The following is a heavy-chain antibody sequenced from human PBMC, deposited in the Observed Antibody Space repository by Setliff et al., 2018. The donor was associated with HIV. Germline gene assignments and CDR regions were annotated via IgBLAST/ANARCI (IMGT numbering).Heavy chain of an antibody. V-gene: IGHV4-4*07. CDR2: VYISGST. Sequence: SETLSLTCTVSGGSMRGYYRSWIRQPAGKGLEWIGRVYISGSTNYNPSLESRVTMSLDNSKNQFSLKLSSVTAADTAVYYCARDRGTITMTVFDLWGRGTLVTVSS. CDR1: GGSMRGYY. J-gene: IGHJ2*01. CDR3: ARDRGTITMTVFDL. D-gene: IGHD3-22*01.